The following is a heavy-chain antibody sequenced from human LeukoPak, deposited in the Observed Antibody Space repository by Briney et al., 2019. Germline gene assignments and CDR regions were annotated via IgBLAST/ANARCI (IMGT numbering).Heavy chain of an antibody. D-gene: IGHD3-10*01. Sequence: ASVKVSCKASGYTFTSYYMHWVRQAPGQGLEWMGIVNPSGGSTSYAQKFQGRVTMTRDTSTSTVYMELSSLRSEDTAVYYCARDRGYYGSASHFDYWGQGTLVTVSS. CDR1: GYTFTSYY. V-gene: IGHV1-46*01. CDR2: VNPSGGST. J-gene: IGHJ4*02. CDR3: ARDRGYYGSASHFDY.